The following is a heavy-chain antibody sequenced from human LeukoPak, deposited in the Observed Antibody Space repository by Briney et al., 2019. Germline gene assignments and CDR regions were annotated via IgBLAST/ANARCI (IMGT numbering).Heavy chain of an antibody. CDR3: ARDYVLRYFDWLSYNWFDP. CDR1: GFTFSSYS. D-gene: IGHD3-9*01. J-gene: IGHJ5*02. CDR2: ISSSSSYI. Sequence: GGSLRLSCAASGFTFSSYSMNWVCQAPGKGLEWVSSISSSSSYIYYADSVKGRFTISRDNAKNSLYLQMNSLRAEDTAVYYCARDYVLRYFDWLSYNWFDPWGQGTLVTVSS. V-gene: IGHV3-21*01.